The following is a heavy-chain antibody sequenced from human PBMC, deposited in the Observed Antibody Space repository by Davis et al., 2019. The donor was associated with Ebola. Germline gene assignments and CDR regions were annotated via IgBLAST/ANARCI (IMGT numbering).Heavy chain of an antibody. V-gene: IGHV3-21*01. J-gene: IGHJ4*02. CDR3: TRGRHSESTYDDY. D-gene: IGHD2/OR15-2a*01. CDR1: GFIFSSYT. Sequence: GGSLRLSCAASGFIFSSYTMNRVRQAPGKGLEWVSSISVSSGYIYYEDSVKGRFTISRDNAKNSLYLQMNSLRAEDTAVYYCTRGRHSESTYDDYWGQGTLVTVSS. CDR2: ISVSSGYI.